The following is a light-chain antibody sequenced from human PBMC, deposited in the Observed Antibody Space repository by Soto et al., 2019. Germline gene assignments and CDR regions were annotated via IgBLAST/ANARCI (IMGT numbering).Light chain of an antibody. J-gene: IGLJ1*01. CDR3: SSLTSSSTLYV. CDR2: DVN. V-gene: IGLV2-14*03. Sequence: QSALTQPASVSGSPGQSITIPCTGTSSDVGSYNYVSWYQHHPGKAPKLMIYDVNNRPSGVSNRFSGSKSGNAASLTISGLHTEDEADYYCSSLTSSSTLYVFGTGTKLTVL. CDR1: SSDVGSYNY.